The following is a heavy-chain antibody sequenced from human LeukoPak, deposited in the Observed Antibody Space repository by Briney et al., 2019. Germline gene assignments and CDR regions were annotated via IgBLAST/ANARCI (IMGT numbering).Heavy chain of an antibody. D-gene: IGHD1-1*01. CDR3: ARRQPSYFDY. CDR1: GFTFSSYA. J-gene: IGHJ4*02. CDR2: ISGSGGST. V-gene: IGHV3-23*01. Sequence: PGASLRVSCAASGFTFSSYAMSWVRQAPGKGLEWVSAISGSGGSTYYADSVKGRFTISRDNSKNTLYLQMNSLRAEDTAVYYCARRQPSYFDYWGQGTLVTVSS.